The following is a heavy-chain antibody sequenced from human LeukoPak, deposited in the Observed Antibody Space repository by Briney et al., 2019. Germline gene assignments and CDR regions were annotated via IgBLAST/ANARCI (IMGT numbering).Heavy chain of an antibody. Sequence: ASVKVSCKASGYTFTSYDINWVRQATGQGLEWMGWMNPNSGNTGYAQKFQGRVTMTRDTSISTVYMELSSLRSEDTAVYYCARGQYYGSGSYYDHWGQGTLVTVSS. CDR3: ARGQYYGSGSYYDH. D-gene: IGHD3-10*01. J-gene: IGHJ4*02. CDR1: GYTFTSYD. V-gene: IGHV1-8*01. CDR2: MNPNSGNT.